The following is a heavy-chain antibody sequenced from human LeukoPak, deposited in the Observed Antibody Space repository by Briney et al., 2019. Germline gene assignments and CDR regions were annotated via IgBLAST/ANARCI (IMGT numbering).Heavy chain of an antibody. Sequence: PGGSLRLSCAASGFTFSSYGMHWVRQAPGRGLEWVAFIRYDGSNKYYADSVKGRFTISRDNSKNTLYLQMNSLRAEDTAVYYCAKGSYGDYPEYFQHWGQGTLVTVSS. CDR3: AKGSYGDYPEYFQH. CDR2: IRYDGSNK. V-gene: IGHV3-30*02. D-gene: IGHD4-17*01. J-gene: IGHJ1*01. CDR1: GFTFSSYG.